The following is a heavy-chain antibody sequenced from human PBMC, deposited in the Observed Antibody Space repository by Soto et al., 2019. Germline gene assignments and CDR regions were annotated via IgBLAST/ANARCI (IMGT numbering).Heavy chain of an antibody. J-gene: IGHJ4*02. Sequence: ASVKVSCKASGYTFTSYAMHWVRQAPGQRLEWMGWINAGNGNTKCAQKFQGRVTMTRDTSASTAYMELRSLRSDDTAVYYCARGAEWYSSSACLYWGQGTLVTVSS. CDR1: GYTFTSYA. V-gene: IGHV1-3*01. CDR3: ARGAEWYSSSACLY. CDR2: INAGNGNT. D-gene: IGHD6-6*01.